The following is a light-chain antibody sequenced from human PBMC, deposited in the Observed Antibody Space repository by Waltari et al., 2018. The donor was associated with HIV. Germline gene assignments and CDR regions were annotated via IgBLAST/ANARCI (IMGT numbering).Light chain of an antibody. Sequence: QSALTQPRSVSGSPGQSVTISCTGTSSDVGGYNFVSWYQQHPGKAPHLMNYDVSERPSGVPDHCSGSQSGNTASLTISGLQAEDEAAYYCCSYAGSYTWVFGGGTKLTVL. CDR1: SSDVGGYNF. CDR2: DVS. V-gene: IGLV2-11*01. CDR3: CSYAGSYTWV. J-gene: IGLJ3*02.